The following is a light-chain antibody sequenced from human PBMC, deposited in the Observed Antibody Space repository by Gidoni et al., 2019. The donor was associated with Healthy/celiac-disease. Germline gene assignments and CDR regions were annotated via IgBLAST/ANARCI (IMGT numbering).Light chain of an antibody. J-gene: IGKJ1*01. Sequence: EIQMTQSPSSLSASVGDRVTIPCQAGQDISNYLNWYQQKPGKAPKLLIYDASNLETGVPSRFSGSGSGTDFTFTISSLQPEDIATYYCQQYDNLPWTFGQGTKVEIK. CDR3: QQYDNLPWT. V-gene: IGKV1-33*01. CDR1: QDISNY. CDR2: DAS.